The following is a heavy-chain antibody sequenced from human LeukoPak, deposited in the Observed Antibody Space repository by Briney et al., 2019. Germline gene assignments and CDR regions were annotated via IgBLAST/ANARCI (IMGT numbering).Heavy chain of an antibody. Sequence: TSETLSLTCAVSGGSISSYYWSWIRQPPGKGLEWIGYIYYSGSTNYNPSLKSRVTISVDTSKNQFSLKLTSVTAADTAVYYCARSRRTAVFDPWGQGILVTVSS. CDR3: ARSRRTAVFDP. V-gene: IGHV4-59*08. CDR1: GGSISSYY. D-gene: IGHD6-6*01. CDR2: IYYSGST. J-gene: IGHJ5*02.